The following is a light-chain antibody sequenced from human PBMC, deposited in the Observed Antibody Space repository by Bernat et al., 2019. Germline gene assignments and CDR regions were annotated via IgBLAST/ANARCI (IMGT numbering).Light chain of an antibody. J-gene: IGKJ5*01. CDR2: GAS. CDR3: QQHGSSPPT. Sequence: EIVLTQSPGILSLSPGERATLSCRASQSVPNKYLAWYQQKPGQAPRLLISGASSGASGVPDRLGGSGSGTVFTLTIDRLEPEDFAVYYYQQHGSSPPTVGQGTRLELK. CDR1: QSVPNKY. V-gene: IGKV3-20*01.